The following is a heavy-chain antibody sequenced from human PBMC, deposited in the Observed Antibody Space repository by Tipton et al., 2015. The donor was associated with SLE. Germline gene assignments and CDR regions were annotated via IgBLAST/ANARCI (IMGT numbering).Heavy chain of an antibody. D-gene: IGHD3/OR15-3a*01. V-gene: IGHV4-39*07. J-gene: IGHJ5*02. CDR3: ARDRTGT. CDR2: IYYSGST. CDR1: GGSISSSSYY. Sequence: LRLSCTVSGGSISSSSYYWGWIRQPPGKGLEWIGSIYYSGSTYYNPSLKSRVTISVDTSKNQFSLKLSSVTAADTAVYCCARDRTGTWGQGTLVTVSS.